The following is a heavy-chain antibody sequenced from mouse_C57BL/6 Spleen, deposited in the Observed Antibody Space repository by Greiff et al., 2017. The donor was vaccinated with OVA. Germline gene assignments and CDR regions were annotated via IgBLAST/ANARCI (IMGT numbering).Heavy chain of an antibody. CDR3: VSDGSRWYFDV. J-gene: IGHJ1*03. CDR1: GFNIKDYY. D-gene: IGHD2-3*01. Sequence: VQLQPSGAELVKPGASVQLSCTASGFNIKDYYLHWVKQRTEQGLEWIGRIYPEDGETKYAPKFQGNATITADTSSNTADLQLSSLTSEDTAVYYCVSDGSRWYFDVWGTGTTVTVSS. V-gene: IGHV14-2*01. CDR2: IYPEDGET.